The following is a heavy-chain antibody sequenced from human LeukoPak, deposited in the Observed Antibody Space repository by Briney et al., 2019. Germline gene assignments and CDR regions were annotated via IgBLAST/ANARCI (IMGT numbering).Heavy chain of an antibody. D-gene: IGHD3-10*01. CDR1: GGSISSSSYY. CDR3: ARGVRGPRGAFDI. J-gene: IGHJ3*02. Sequence: PSETLSLTCTVSGGSISSSSYYWGWIRQPPGKGLEWIGSIYYSGSTYYNPSLKSRVTISVDTSKNQFSLKLSSVTAADTAVYYCARGVRGPRGAFDIWGQGTMVTVSS. V-gene: IGHV4-39*07. CDR2: IYYSGST.